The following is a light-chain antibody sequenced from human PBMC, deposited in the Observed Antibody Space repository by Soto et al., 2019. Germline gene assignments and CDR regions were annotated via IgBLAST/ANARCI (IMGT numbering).Light chain of an antibody. J-gene: IGKJ1*01. Sequence: EIVLTQSPATLSFSPGERATLSCRASQSISSYLAWYQHKPGQAPRLLIYDASNRATGIPARFRGSGAGTDFTLTISSLEPEDFAVYYCQQRGSWPTFGPGTKVDI. CDR3: QQRGSWPT. V-gene: IGKV3-11*01. CDR2: DAS. CDR1: QSISSY.